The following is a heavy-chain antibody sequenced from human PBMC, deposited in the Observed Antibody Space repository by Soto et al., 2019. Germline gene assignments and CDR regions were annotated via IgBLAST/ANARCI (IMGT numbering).Heavy chain of an antibody. J-gene: IGHJ5*02. Sequence: GGSLRLSCAASGFTFSSYAMTWVRQAPGKGLEWVSSIGGSGGIVYYADSVQGRFTISRDISKNTLHLEMKSLRAEDTAVYYCAKESHDFWSGYTNWFDPWGQGTQVTVSS. V-gene: IGHV3-23*01. D-gene: IGHD3-3*01. CDR1: GFTFSSYA. CDR2: IGGSGGIV. CDR3: AKESHDFWSGYTNWFDP.